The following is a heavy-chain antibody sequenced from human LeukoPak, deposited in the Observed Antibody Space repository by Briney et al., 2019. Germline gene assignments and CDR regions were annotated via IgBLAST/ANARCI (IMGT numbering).Heavy chain of an antibody. J-gene: IGHJ1*01. CDR3: GGSGRGTYYYCGL. CDR2: ISGSTGNT. Sequence: ASVKVSCKASGYTFTSYGISWVRQAPGQGLEWMGWISGSTGNTNYEQKFQGRVTMSIGTSTSTAYLELRLCRFCDPAVYFCGGSGRGTYYYCGLWGKGPLLSLSS. D-gene: IGHD1-26*01. CDR1: GYTFTSYG. V-gene: IGHV1-18*01.